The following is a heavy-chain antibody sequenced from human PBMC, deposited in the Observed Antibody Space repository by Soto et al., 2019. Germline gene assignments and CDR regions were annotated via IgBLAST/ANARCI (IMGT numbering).Heavy chain of an antibody. Sequence: TSETLSLTCAVYGGSFSGYYWSWIRQPPGKGLEWIGEINHSGSTNYNPSLKSRVAISVDTSKNQFSLKLSSVTAADTAVYYCARGRGGEQLVDYYYYGMDAWGQGTTVTVSS. V-gene: IGHV4-34*01. D-gene: IGHD6-6*01. CDR1: GGSFSGYY. J-gene: IGHJ6*02. CDR2: INHSGST. CDR3: ARGRGGEQLVDYYYYGMDA.